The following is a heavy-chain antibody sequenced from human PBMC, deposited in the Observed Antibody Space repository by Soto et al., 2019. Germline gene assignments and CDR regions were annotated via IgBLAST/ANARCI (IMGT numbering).Heavy chain of an antibody. J-gene: IGHJ4*02. CDR3: ARAARGYSYGIYYFDY. Sequence: QVQLVQSGAEVKKPGSSVKVSCKASEGTFSSYAISWVRQAPGQGLEWMGGIIPLFGTANYAQKFQGRVTITADESTSTAYMELSSLRSEDTAVYYCARAARGYSYGIYYFDYWGQGTLFTVSS. V-gene: IGHV1-69*01. D-gene: IGHD5-18*01. CDR1: EGTFSSYA. CDR2: IIPLFGTA.